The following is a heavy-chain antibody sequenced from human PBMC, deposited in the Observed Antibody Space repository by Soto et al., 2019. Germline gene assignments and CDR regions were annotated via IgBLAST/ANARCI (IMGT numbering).Heavy chain of an antibody. Sequence: QVQLQESGPGLVKPSETLSLTCTVSGGSISSYYWSWIRQPPGKGLEWIGYIYYSGSTNYNPSLKSRVTISVYTSKNQFSLKLSSVTAADTAVYYCARNHDSWGQGTLVTVSS. CDR2: IYYSGST. CDR1: GGSISSYY. J-gene: IGHJ4*02. V-gene: IGHV4-59*08. CDR3: ARNHDS.